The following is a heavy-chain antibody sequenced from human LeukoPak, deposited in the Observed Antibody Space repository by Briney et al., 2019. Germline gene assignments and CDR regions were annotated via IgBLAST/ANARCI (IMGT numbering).Heavy chain of an antibody. Sequence: ASVKVSCTASGYTFTSYGISWVRQAPGQGLEWMGWISAYNGNTNYAQKLQGRVTMTTDTSTSTAYMELRSLRSDDTAVYYCAREMYYYDSSGLYNWFDPWGQGTLVTVSS. D-gene: IGHD3-22*01. CDR1: GYTFTSYG. J-gene: IGHJ5*02. CDR3: AREMYYYDSSGLYNWFDP. CDR2: ISAYNGNT. V-gene: IGHV1-18*01.